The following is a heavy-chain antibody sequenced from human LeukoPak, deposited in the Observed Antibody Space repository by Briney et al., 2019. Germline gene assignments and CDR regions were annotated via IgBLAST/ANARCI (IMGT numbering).Heavy chain of an antibody. CDR1: GGSISSRNYY. CDR3: ASSPRLTTSWFLFDS. V-gene: IGHV4-39*02. J-gene: IGHJ5*01. Sequence: SETLSLTCSVSGGSISSRNYYWGWIRQPPGKGLEWIGTIFYSGYTYYNPSLKTRLHLSVDTSKNRFSLKLSSVTAADTAVYYCASSPRLTTSWFLFDSWGHGTLVTVSS. CDR2: IFYSGYT. D-gene: IGHD2-2*01.